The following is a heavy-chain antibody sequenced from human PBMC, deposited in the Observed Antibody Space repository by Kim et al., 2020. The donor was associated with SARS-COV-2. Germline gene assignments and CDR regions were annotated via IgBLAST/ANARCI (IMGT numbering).Heavy chain of an antibody. V-gene: IGHV4-4*07. CDR3: ARQTLGGSDGWFDP. J-gene: IGHJ5*01. Sequence: SETLSLTCTVSDDSINSYYWTWIRQPAGKGLEWIGRIFNTGSTNYNPSLKSRVTISIDTSRNQFSLKLTSVTAADTAVYYCARQTLGGSDGWFDPWGQATLVTVS. D-gene: IGHD1-26*01. CDR1: DDSINSYY. CDR2: IFNTGST.